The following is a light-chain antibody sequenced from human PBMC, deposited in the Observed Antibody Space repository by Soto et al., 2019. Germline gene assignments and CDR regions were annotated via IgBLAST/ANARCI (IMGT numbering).Light chain of an antibody. J-gene: IGLJ1*01. Sequence: QSALTQPASVSGSPGQSITISCTGTSRDVGAYDYVSWYLQYPDKAPQLLIYYVDHRPSGVSSRFSGSKSGNTASLTISGLQAEDEADYYCSSYTTSSTFFYVFGIGTKVTVL. V-gene: IGLV2-14*03. CDR2: YVD. CDR3: SSYTTSSTFFYV. CDR1: SRDVGAYDY.